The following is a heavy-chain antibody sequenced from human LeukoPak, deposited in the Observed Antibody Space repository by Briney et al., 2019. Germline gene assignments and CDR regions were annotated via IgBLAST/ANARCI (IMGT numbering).Heavy chain of an antibody. CDR3: SRGWLQQGFDS. V-gene: IGHV4-39*01. CDR2: IYYSGST. D-gene: IGHD5-24*01. J-gene: IGHJ4*02. Sequence: SETQSLTCTVSGGSISSSSYYWGWIRQPPGKGLEWIGSIYYSGSTYYNPSLKSRVTISVDTSKNQFSLKLSSVTAADTAVYYCSRGWLQQGFDSWGQGTLVTVSS. CDR1: GGSISSSSYY.